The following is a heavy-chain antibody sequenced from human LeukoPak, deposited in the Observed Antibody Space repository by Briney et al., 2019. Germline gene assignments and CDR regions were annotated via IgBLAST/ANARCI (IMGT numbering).Heavy chain of an antibody. V-gene: IGHV1-2*02. CDR1: GYTFTDYY. D-gene: IGHD2-21*02. Sequence: GASVKVSCKASGYTFTDYYMHWVRQAPGQGLEWMGWINPNSGDTNYAQKFQGRVTMTRDTSISTAYVELSRLRSDDTAVYYCARWGYCGGDCSLQYWGQGTLVTVSS. J-gene: IGHJ1*01. CDR3: ARWGYCGGDCSLQY. CDR2: INPNSGDT.